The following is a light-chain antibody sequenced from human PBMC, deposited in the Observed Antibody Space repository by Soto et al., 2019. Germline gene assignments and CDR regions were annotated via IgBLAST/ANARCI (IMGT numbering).Light chain of an antibody. CDR2: GAS. CDR3: QQYGALPPT. V-gene: IGKV3-20*01. J-gene: IGKJ1*01. Sequence: EIVMTQSPATLSVSPGERATLSCRSSPCVIANNLAWYQHKAGQTPRLLIYGASSRATGIPDRFSGTGSETDFTLTISGLEPEDFAVYHCQQYGALPPTFGQGTKVDIK. CDR1: PCVIANN.